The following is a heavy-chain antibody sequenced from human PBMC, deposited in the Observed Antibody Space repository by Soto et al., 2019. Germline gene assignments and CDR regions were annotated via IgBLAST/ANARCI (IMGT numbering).Heavy chain of an antibody. V-gene: IGHV4-59*01. CDR1: GGSITSSY. CDR2: IYDTGISGYTPST. Sequence: SETLSLTCTVSGGSITSSYWSWIRRPPGKGLEWIAYIYDTGISGYTPSTSYNPSLKSRVIMSVDTSKSQFSLKLTSVTAADTAVYYCARGEDAFFYYGLGVWGQGITVTVSS. CDR3: ARGEDAFFYYGLGV. J-gene: IGHJ6*02.